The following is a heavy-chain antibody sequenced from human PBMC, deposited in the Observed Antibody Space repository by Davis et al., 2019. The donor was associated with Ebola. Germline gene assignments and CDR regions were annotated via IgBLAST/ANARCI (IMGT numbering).Heavy chain of an antibody. D-gene: IGHD6-6*01. CDR1: GGTFSSYA. J-gene: IGHJ2*01. CDR3: ASGLVRGESYWYFDL. CDR2: IIPILGIA. Sequence: VKVSCKASGGTFSSYAISWVRQAPGQGLEWTGGIIPILGIANYAQKFQGRVTITADESTSTAYMELSSLRSEDTAVYYCASGLVRGESYWYFDLWGRGTLATVSS. V-gene: IGHV1-69*10.